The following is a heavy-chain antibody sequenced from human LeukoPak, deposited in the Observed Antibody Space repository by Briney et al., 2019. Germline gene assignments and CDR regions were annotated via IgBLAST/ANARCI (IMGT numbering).Heavy chain of an antibody. D-gene: IGHD1-26*01. CDR1: GFTFSSYW. CDR2: IKEDGSEK. J-gene: IGHJ1*01. CDR3: ARDQSFGVGATVSL. V-gene: IGHV3-7*01. Sequence: GGSLRLSCAASGFTFSSYWMSWVRQAPGEGLEWVANIKEDGSEKYYLDSVQGRFTISRDNAKNSLYLQMNNLRADDTALYYCARDQSFGVGATVSLWGQGTLVTVSS.